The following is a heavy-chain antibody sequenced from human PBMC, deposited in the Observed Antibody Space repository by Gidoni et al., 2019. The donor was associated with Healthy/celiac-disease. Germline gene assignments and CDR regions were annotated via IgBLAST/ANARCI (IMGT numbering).Heavy chain of an antibody. V-gene: IGHV3-43D*04. CDR1: GFTFDDYA. CDR3: AKDRNKYYYDSSGYYDY. D-gene: IGHD3-22*01. Sequence: ASGFTFDDYAMHWVRQAPGKGLEWVSLISWDGGSTYYADSVKGRFTISRDKSKNSLYLQMNSLRAEDTALYYCAKDRNKYYYDSSGYYDYWGQGTLVTVSS. J-gene: IGHJ4*02. CDR2: ISWDGGST.